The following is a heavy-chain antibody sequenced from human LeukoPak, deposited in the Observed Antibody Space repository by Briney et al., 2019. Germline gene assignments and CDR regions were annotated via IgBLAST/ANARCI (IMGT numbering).Heavy chain of an antibody. D-gene: IGHD3-10*01. CDR2: ISDTGNT. CDR1: GFTLSSYA. J-gene: IGHJ4*02. Sequence: GGSLRLSCAASGFTLSSYAMSWVRQAPGKGLEWVSAISDTGNTYHADSVKGRFTISRDSSKNTLFLQMNRLRPEDAAVYYCAKDSPYAYYVSGSYWDYWGQGTLVTVSS. V-gene: IGHV3-23*01. CDR3: AKDSPYAYYVSGSYWDY.